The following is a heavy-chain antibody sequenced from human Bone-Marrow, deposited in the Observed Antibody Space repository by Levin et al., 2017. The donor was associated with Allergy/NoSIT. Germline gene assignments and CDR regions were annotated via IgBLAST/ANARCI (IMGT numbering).Heavy chain of an antibody. Sequence: ETLSLTCVTSGFTFRDHWMSWVRQAPGKGLEWVAKINQDGTEQYYVGSVKGRFTISRDNAKNSVSLQMNSPSAEDTAVYYCARGQGLFDFWGQGTLVTVSS. J-gene: IGHJ4*02. CDR2: INQDGTEQ. CDR3: ARGQGLFDF. CDR1: GFTFRDHW. V-gene: IGHV3-7*01.